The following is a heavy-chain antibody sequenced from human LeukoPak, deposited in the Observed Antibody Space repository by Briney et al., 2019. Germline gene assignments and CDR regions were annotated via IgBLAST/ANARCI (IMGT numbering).Heavy chain of an antibody. Sequence: GGSLRLSCAASGFTFRNYAMSWVRQAPGKGLEWVSRISGSETSTYYADSVRGRFTISRVNSKNTLYLQMNSLRAEDTAVYYCVKGGWLDNWGQGTLVTVSS. CDR3: VKGGWLDN. CDR2: ISGSETST. V-gene: IGHV3-23*01. CDR1: GFTFRNYA. J-gene: IGHJ5*02.